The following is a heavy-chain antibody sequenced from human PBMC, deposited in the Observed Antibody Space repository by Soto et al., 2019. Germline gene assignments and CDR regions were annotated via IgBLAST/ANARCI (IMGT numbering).Heavy chain of an antibody. CDR3: AKRRGAGGHFDY. CDR1: GFTFSSYA. CDR2: VSIGGST. V-gene: IGHV3-23*01. D-gene: IGHD2-15*01. Sequence: GESLKISCAASGFTFSSYAMGWVRQGPWKGLEWVAVVSIGGSTHYADSVRGRFTISRDNSKNTLSLQMNSLTAEDTAVYFCAKRRGAGGHFDYWGQGALVTVSS. J-gene: IGHJ4*02.